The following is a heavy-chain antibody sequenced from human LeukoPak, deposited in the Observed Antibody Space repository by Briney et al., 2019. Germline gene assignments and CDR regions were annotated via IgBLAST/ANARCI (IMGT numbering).Heavy chain of an antibody. Sequence: GGSLRLSCAASGFTFSSYSMNWVRQAPGKGLEWVSYISSSSSTIYYADSVKGRFTISRDNAKNSLYLQMNSLRAEDTAVYYCARGISYYYYYMDVWGKGTTVTVSS. CDR2: ISSSSSTI. CDR1: GFTFSSYS. V-gene: IGHV3-48*04. J-gene: IGHJ6*03. CDR3: ARGISYYYYYMDV.